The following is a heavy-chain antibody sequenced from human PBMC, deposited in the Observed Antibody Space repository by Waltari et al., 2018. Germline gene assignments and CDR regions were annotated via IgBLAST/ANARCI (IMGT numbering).Heavy chain of an antibody. CDR2: FDPEDGET. J-gene: IGHJ4*02. Sequence: QVQLVQSGAEVKKPRASVKVSCKASGYTFTSYAMHWVRQAPGQRLEWMGGFDPEDGETIYAQKFQGRVTMTEDTSTDTAYMELSSLRSEDTAVYYCATEPVIANYYDSSGYYYYLGYWGQGTLVTVSS. CDR1: GYTFTSYA. D-gene: IGHD3-22*01. CDR3: ATEPVIANYYDSSGYYYYLGY. V-gene: IGHV1-24*01.